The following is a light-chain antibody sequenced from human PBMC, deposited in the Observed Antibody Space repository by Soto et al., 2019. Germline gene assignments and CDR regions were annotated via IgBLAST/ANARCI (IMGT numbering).Light chain of an antibody. J-gene: IGLJ2*01. CDR3: CSYAGSSTFDVV. CDR1: SSDVGRYNL. V-gene: IGLV2-23*02. CDR2: EVS. Sequence: QSVLTQPASVSGSPGQSITISCTGTSSDVGRYNLVSWYQQHPGKAPKLMIYEVSKRPSGVSNRFSGSKSGNTASLTISGLQAEDEADYYCCSYAGSSTFDVVFGGGTKVTVL.